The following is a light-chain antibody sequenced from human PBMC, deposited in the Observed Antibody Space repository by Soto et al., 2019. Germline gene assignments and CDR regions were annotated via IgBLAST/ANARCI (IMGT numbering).Light chain of an antibody. Sequence: QSSLTQPASVSGSPVQSITISCTGSSSDVGNYNLFSWYQQHPGKAHKLMIYEDTNWPSGVSNRFSGSKSGNTAYLTISGLQAEDEADYYCRPYAVGXTYVFGTGTKVXV. CDR1: SSDVGNYNL. CDR3: RPYAVGXTYV. V-gene: IGLV2-23*01. J-gene: IGLJ1*01. CDR2: EDT.